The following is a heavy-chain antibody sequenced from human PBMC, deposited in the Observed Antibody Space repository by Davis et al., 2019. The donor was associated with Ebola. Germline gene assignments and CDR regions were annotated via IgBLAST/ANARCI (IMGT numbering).Heavy chain of an antibody. D-gene: IGHD2-2*01. CDR3: ARDSVVVPAAIGY. V-gene: IGHV3-30-3*01. CDR1: GFTFINYI. Sequence: PGRSLKISCAASGFTFINYITHWVRQAPGKGLEWLAVISYDGSNEYYAGSVKGRFTISRDNAKNSLYLQMNSLRDEDTAVYYCARDSVVVPAAIGYWGQGTLVTVSS. J-gene: IGHJ4*02. CDR2: ISYDGSNE.